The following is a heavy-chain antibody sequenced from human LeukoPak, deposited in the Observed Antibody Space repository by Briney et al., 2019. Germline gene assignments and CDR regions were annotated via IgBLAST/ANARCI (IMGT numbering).Heavy chain of an antibody. CDR2: ISSSSSTI. J-gene: IGHJ4*02. Sequence: PGGSLRLSCAASGFTFSSYSMNWVRQAPGKGLEWVSYISSSSSTIYYADSVKGRFTISRDNSKNTLYLQMNSLRAEDTAVYYCAKGDQDYYDSSLDYWGQGTLVTVSS. CDR3: AKGDQDYYDSSLDY. V-gene: IGHV3-48*01. D-gene: IGHD3-22*01. CDR1: GFTFSSYS.